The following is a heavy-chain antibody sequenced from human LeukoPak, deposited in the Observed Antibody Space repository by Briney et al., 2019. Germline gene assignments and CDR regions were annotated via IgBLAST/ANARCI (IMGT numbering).Heavy chain of an antibody. D-gene: IGHD3-3*01. CDR1: GFTFDDYA. CDR2: ISGDGGST. V-gene: IGHV3-43*02. CDR3: AKDSLYDFWSGYYTGIESGYYYGMDV. Sequence: GGSLRLSCAASGFTFDDYAMHWARQAPGKGLEWVSLISGDGGSTYYADSVKGRFTISRDNSKNSLYLQMNSLRTEDTALYYCAKDSLYDFWSGYYTGIESGYYYGMDVWGQGTTVTVSS. J-gene: IGHJ6*02.